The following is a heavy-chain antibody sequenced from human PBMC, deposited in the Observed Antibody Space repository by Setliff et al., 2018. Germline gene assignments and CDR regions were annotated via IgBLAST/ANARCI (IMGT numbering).Heavy chain of an antibody. CDR2: INQSGNT. D-gene: IGHD3-3*01. V-gene: IGHV4-34*01. J-gene: IGHJ4*01. CDR3: RFWSSYYKNDY. Sequence: SETLSLTCTVYGGSFSDYYWGWIRQSPGKRPEWIAEINQSGNTNYNPSLNGRVSVSVDTPTNQFSLKVFSVTAADTAVYYCRFWSSYYKNDYWGQGTLVTV. CDR1: GGSFSDYY.